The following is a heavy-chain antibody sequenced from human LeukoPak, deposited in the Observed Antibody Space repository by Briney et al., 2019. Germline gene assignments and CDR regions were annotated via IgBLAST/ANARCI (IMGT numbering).Heavy chain of an antibody. CDR2: INHSGST. CDR3: ARGVSFQGYYYYYGMDV. CDR1: GGSFSGYY. J-gene: IGHJ6*02. V-gene: IGHV4-34*01. Sequence: TETLSLTCAVYGGSFSGYYWSWIRQPPGKGLEWIGEINHSGSTNYNPSLKSRVTISVDTSKNQFSLKLSSVTAADTAVYYCARGVSFQGYYYYYGMDVWGQGTTVTVSS. D-gene: IGHD3-16*01.